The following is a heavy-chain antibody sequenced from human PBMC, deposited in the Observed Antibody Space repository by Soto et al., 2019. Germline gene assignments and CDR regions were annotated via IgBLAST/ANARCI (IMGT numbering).Heavy chain of an antibody. CDR3: TTDRGYNFFPFDY. D-gene: IGHD6-25*01. V-gene: IGHV3-15*01. CDR1: GFTFSNAW. Sequence: PGGSLRLSCAASGFTFSNAWMSWVRQAPGKGLEWVGRIKSKTDGGTTDYAAPVKGRFIISRDDSKNTLYLQMNSLKTEDTAVYYCTTDRGYNFFPFDYWGQGTLVTVSS. J-gene: IGHJ4*02. CDR2: IKSKTDGGTT.